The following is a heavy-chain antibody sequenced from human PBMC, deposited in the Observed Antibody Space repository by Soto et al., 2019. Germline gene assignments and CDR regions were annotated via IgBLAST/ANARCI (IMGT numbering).Heavy chain of an antibody. V-gene: IGHV3-33*01. CDR2: IWYDGSNK. CDR3: ARAPGKQWLVYYYYYGMDV. CDR1: GFTFSSYG. Sequence: PGGSLRLSCAASGFTFSSYGMHWVRQAPGKGLEWVAVIWYDGSNKYYADSVKGRFTISRDNSKNTLYLQMNSLRAEDTAVYYCARAPGKQWLVYYYYYGMDVWGQGTTVTVSS. D-gene: IGHD6-19*01. J-gene: IGHJ6*02.